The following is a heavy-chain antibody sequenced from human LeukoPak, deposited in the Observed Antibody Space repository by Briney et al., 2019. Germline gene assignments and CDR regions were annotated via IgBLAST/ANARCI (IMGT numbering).Heavy chain of an antibody. CDR1: GGSFSGYY. Sequence: SETLSLTCAVYGGSFSGYYWSWIRQPPGKGLEWIGEINHSGSTNYNPSLKSRVTISVDTSKNQFSLKLSSVTAADTAVYYCARAEGSSWGQGTLATVSS. D-gene: IGHD6-13*01. V-gene: IGHV4-34*01. CDR2: INHSGST. J-gene: IGHJ4*02. CDR3: ARAEGSS.